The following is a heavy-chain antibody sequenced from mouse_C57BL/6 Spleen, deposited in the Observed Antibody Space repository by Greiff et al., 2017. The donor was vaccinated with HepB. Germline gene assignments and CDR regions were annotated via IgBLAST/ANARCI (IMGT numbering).Heavy chain of an antibody. Sequence: VQLQQPGTELVKPGASVKLSCKASGYTFTSYWMHWVKQRPGQGLEWIGNINPSNGGTNYNEKFKSKATLTVDKSSSTAYMQLSSLTSEDSAVYYCARSRGYYGSSYVDFDYWGQGTTLTVSS. V-gene: IGHV1-53*01. CDR1: GYTFTSYW. J-gene: IGHJ2*01. D-gene: IGHD1-1*01. CDR3: ARSRGYYGSSYVDFDY. CDR2: INPSNGGT.